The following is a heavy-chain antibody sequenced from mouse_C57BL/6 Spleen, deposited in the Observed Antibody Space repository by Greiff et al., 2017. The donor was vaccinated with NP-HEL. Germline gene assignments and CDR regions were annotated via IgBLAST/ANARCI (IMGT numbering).Heavy chain of an antibody. D-gene: IGHD2-3*01. J-gene: IGHJ4*01. Sequence: VQLQQSGPVLVKPGASVKMSCKASGYTFTDYYMNWVKQSHGKSLEWIGVINPYNGGTSYNQKFKGKATLTVDKSSSTAYMELNSLTSEDSAVYYCARSYDGYYTYAMDYWGQGTSVTVSS. CDR2: INPYNGGT. V-gene: IGHV1-19*01. CDR1: GYTFTDYY. CDR3: ARSYDGYYTYAMDY.